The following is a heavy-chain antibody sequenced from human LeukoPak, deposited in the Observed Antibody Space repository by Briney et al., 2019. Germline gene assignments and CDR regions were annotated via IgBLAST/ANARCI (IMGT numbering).Heavy chain of an antibody. V-gene: IGHV3-23*01. CDR1: GFTFSSYA. J-gene: IGHJ2*01. CDR2: ISGSGGST. CDR3: AKLEVAWLAENWYFDL. Sequence: GGSLRLSCAASGFTFSSYAMSWVRQAPGKGLEWVSAISGSGGSTYYADSVKGRFTISRDNSKNTLYLQMNSLRAEDTAVYYCAKLEVAWLAENWYFDLWGRGTLVTVSS. D-gene: IGHD6-19*01.